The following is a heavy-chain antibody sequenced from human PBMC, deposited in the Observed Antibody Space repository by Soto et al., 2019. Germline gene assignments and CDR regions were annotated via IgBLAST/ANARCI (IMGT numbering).Heavy chain of an antibody. CDR1: GYSFTSYW. CDR3: ARQATMVRGPPMDV. CDR2: IDPSDSYT. Sequence: GESLKISCKGSGYSFTSYWISWVRQMPGKGLEWMGRIDPSDSYTNYSPSFQGHVTISADKSISTAYPQWSSLKASDTAMYYWARQATMVRGPPMDVWSQETTVTVSS. D-gene: IGHD3-10*01. V-gene: IGHV5-10-1*01. J-gene: IGHJ6*02.